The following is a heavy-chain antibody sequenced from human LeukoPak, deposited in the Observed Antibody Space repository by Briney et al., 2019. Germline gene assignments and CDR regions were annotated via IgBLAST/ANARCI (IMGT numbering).Heavy chain of an antibody. D-gene: IGHD3-10*01. V-gene: IGHV3-23*01. CDR2: ISGSGGST. CDR1: GFTFSSYA. CDR3: ARFAAGGSYYYYMDV. Sequence: PGGSLRLSCAASGFTFSSYAMSWVRQAPGKGLEWVSGISGSGGSTYYADSVKGRFTISRDNSKNTLYLQMNSLRADDTAVYYCARFAAGGSYYYYMDVWGKGTTVTVSS. J-gene: IGHJ6*03.